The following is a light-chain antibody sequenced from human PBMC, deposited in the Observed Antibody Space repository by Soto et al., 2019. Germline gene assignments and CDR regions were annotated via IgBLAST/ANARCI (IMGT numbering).Light chain of an antibody. CDR1: QSINRY. CDR3: QQSYATPLT. V-gene: IGKV1-39*01. CDR2: AAS. J-gene: IGKJ4*01. Sequence: DIQMTQSPSSLSASVGDRVTITCRANQSINRYLHWYQHKPGEAPQLLIYAASSLQSGVPSRFSGSGSGTNFTLTISTLQPEDSATYYCQQSYATPLTFVGGTKV.